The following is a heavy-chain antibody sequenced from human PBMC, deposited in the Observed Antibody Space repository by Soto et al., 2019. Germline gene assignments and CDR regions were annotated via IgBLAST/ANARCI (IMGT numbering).Heavy chain of an antibody. CDR2: IRSKANSYAT. D-gene: IGHD6-6*01. J-gene: IGHJ6*02. Sequence: PGGSLRLSCAASGFTFSGSAMHWVRQASGKGLEWVGRIRSKANSYATAYAASVKGRFTISRDDSKNTAYLQMNSLKTEDTAVFFCIRSRPGDYYYYYGRDVWGQGTTVTVSS. V-gene: IGHV3-73*01. CDR3: IRSRPGDYYYYYGRDV. CDR1: GFTFSGSA.